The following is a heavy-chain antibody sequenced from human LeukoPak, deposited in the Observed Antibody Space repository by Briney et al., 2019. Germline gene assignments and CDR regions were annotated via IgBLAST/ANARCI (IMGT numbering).Heavy chain of an antibody. Sequence: SGGSLRLSCVASGFSLSNHWMNWVRQAPGKGPEWVAKIKQDGSQIFYVDSVKGRFTISRDNAKNSLFLQMNSLRAEDTAVYYCARDGGPYSGSYIAYWGQGTLVTVSS. J-gene: IGHJ4*02. CDR2: IKQDGSQI. V-gene: IGHV3-7*01. D-gene: IGHD1-26*01. CDR1: GFSLSNHW. CDR3: ARDGGPYSGSYIAY.